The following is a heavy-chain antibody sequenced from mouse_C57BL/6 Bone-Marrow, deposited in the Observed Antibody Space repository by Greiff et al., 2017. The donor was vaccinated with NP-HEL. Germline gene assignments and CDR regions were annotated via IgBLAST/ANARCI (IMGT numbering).Heavy chain of an antibody. D-gene: IGHD3-3*01. CDR2: ISDGGSYT. CDR3: ARDAGRYFDV. V-gene: IGHV5-4*01. Sequence: EVHLVESGGGLVKPGGSLKLSCAASGFTFSSYAMSWVRQTPEKRLEWVATISDGGSYTYYPDNVKGRFTISRDNAKNNLYLQMSHLKSEDTAMYYCARDAGRYFDVWCRGTTVTVSS. J-gene: IGHJ1*03. CDR1: GFTFSSYA.